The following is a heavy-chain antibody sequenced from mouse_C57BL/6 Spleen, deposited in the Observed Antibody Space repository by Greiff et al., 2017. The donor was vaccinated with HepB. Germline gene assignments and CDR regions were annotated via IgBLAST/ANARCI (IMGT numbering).Heavy chain of an antibody. D-gene: IGHD1-1*01. CDR2: IDPSDSYT. V-gene: IGHV1-69*01. CDR3: ARTPYGNRFFDY. Sequence: QVQLKQPGAELVMPGASVKLSCKASGYTFTSYWMHWVKQRPGQGLEWIGEIDPSDSYTNYNQKFKGKSTLTVDKSSSTAYMHLSSLTSEDSAVYYCARTPYGNRFFDYWGQGTTLTVSS. J-gene: IGHJ2*01. CDR1: GYTFTSYW.